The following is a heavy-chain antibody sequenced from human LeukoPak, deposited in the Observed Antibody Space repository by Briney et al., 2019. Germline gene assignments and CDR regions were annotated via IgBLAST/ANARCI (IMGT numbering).Heavy chain of an antibody. CDR1: GFTFSDYY. J-gene: IGHJ4*02. Sequence: GGSLRLSCAASGFTFSDYYMSWIRQAPGKGLEWVSYISSSGSTIYYADSAKGRFTISRDNAKNSLYLQMNSLRAEDTAVYYCARDWGYCSSTSCPLDYWGQGTLVTVSS. CDR3: ARDWGYCSSTSCPLDY. CDR2: ISSSGSTI. V-gene: IGHV3-11*01. D-gene: IGHD2-2*01.